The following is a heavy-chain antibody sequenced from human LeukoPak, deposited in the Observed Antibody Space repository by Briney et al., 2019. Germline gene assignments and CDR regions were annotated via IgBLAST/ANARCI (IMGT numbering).Heavy chain of an antibody. CDR2: IFRSGST. CDR1: GGSIISDTYY. D-gene: IGHD4-23*01. V-gene: IGHV4-61*02. CDR3: ARRAYGGKAAFGM. Sequence: PSQTLSLTCSVSGGSIISDTYYWRWIRQPAGKGLEWIGRIFRSGSTNYNPSLKSRVTMSVDTSKNQFSLKLSSVTAADTAVYYCARRAYGGKAAFGMWGQGTMVTVSS. J-gene: IGHJ3*02.